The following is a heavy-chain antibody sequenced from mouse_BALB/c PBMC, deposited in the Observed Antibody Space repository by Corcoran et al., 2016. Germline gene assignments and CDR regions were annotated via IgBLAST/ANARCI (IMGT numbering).Heavy chain of an antibody. J-gene: IGHJ2*01. CDR1: GFSLSTSGMG. Sequence: QVTLKESGPGILKPSQTLSLTCSFSGFSLSTSGMGVGWIRQPSGKGLEWLAHIWWDDDKYYNPSLKSQLKISKYTSRNQVFLKSTSVDTANTATYYCARRARDCSSPYNFDYWGQGTTRTVSS. CDR3: ARRARDCSSPYNFDY. CDR2: IWWDDDK. D-gene: IGHD1-1*01. V-gene: IGHV8-8*01.